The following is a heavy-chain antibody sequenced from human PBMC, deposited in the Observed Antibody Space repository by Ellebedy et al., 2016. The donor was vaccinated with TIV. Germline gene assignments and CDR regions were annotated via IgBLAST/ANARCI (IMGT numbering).Heavy chain of an antibody. J-gene: IGHJ6*02. CDR3: ARGEVTLYYYGMDL. Sequence: MPSETLSLTCTVSGGSISSYYWSWIRQPPGKGLEWIGYIYYSGSTNYNPSLKSRVTIAVDTSKNQFSLKLSSVTAADTAVYYCARGEVTLYYYGMDLWGQGTTVTVSS. CDR2: IYYSGST. V-gene: IGHV4-59*01. CDR1: GGSISSYY.